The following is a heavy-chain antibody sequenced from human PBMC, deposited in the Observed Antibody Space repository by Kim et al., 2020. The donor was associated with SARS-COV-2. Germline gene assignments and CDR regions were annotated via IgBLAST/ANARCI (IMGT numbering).Heavy chain of an antibody. CDR1: GYSVETSA. V-gene: IGHV3-23*01. D-gene: IGHD6-19*01. CDR3: AKDHPSSGWPTFDL. Sequence: GGSLRLSCAASGYSVETSAMRWVRQAPEGGLEWISAITKFDGRTYYGDSVRGRFTISRDNSKNTVFLQMDSLRAEDTGLYYCAKDHPSSGWPTFDLWCQGTLVTVSS. CDR2: ITKFDGRT. J-gene: IGHJ4*02.